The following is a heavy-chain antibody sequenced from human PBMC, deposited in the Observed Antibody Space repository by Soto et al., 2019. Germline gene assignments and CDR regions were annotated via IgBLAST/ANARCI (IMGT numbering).Heavy chain of an antibody. CDR2: ISGRGVDT. D-gene: IGHD6-6*01. CDR3: ARGRGQLAQGDWFDP. J-gene: IGHJ5*02. Sequence: PGGSLRLSCAASGFSFSSLAMSWVRQAPGKGLEWVSSISGRGVDTLYADSVKGRFTISRDNSRNTLYLQVNSLRAEDTAVYYCARGRGQLAQGDWFDPWGQGTLVTVSS. V-gene: IGHV3-23*01. CDR1: GFSFSSLA.